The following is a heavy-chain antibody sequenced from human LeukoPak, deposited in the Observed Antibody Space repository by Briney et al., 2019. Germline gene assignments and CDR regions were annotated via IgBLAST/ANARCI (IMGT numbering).Heavy chain of an antibody. CDR1: GYSFTRYA. V-gene: IGHV1-3*01. D-gene: IGHD1-7*01. J-gene: IGHJ6*02. Sequence: GASVNVSCKASGYSFTRYAMHWVRQAPGQRLEWMGRINAGNGNTKYSQKFQGRVTITRDTSASTAYMELSSLRSEDTAVYYCARDRDMELRGYYGMDVWGQGTTVTVSS. CDR2: INAGNGNT. CDR3: ARDRDMELRGYYGMDV.